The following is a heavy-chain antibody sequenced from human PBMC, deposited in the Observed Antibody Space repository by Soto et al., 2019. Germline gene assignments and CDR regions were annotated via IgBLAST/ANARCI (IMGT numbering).Heavy chain of an antibody. CDR2: TRQDGGQS. V-gene: IGHV3-7*01. CDR1: GFTLSSYW. D-gene: IGHD6-19*01. CDR3: VRGGSTGWHFDS. J-gene: IGHJ4*02. Sequence: GGSLRLSCEASGFTLSSYWMSWIRQAPGKGLEWVANTRQDGGQSYLVDSVQGRFTISRDNAKNSVYLQMNSLRAEDTAVYYCVRGGSTGWHFDSWGQGTLVTVSS.